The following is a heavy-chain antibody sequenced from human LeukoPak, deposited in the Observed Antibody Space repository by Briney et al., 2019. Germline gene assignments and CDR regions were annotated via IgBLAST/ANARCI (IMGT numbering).Heavy chain of an antibody. CDR3: ARLYQQSKWKYYYYYMDV. CDR2: VFDSGST. D-gene: IGHD1-1*01. J-gene: IGHJ6*03. V-gene: IGHV4-61*01. CDR1: GGSISSVSYY. Sequence: SETLSLTCTVSGGSISSVSYYWSWIRQPPGRGLEWIGYVFDSGSTNYNPSLKSRVTISVDTSTKQFSLRLSSVTAADTAVYYCARLYQQSKWKYYYYYMDVWGKGTAVTVSS.